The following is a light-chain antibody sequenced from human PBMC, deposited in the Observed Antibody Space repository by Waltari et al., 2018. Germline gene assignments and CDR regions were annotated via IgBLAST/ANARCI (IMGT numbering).Light chain of an antibody. CDR3: ASWDGSLGGVI. CDR1: YSNVGANV. Sequence: QSVLTQPPSASGTPGQRVTISCSGSYSNVGANVVNWYQHLPGTAPKLLIYRNDRRPSGVPDRFSASKSGTSASLAISGLRSEDEADYYCASWDGSLGGVIFGGGTKLTVL. CDR2: RND. J-gene: IGLJ2*01. V-gene: IGLV1-47*01.